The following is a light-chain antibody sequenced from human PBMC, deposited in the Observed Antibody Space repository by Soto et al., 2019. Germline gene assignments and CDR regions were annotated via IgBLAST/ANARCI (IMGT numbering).Light chain of an antibody. CDR2: AAS. V-gene: IGKV1-9*01. Sequence: DIQLTQSPSFLSASVGDRVTITCRASQGISSYLAWYQQKPGKAPKLLIYAASTLQSGVPSRFSGSGSGTEFTLTISSLQPEDFATSYCQHHNNYPPFTFGHGTKVDIK. CDR1: QGISSY. J-gene: IGKJ3*01. CDR3: QHHNNYPPFT.